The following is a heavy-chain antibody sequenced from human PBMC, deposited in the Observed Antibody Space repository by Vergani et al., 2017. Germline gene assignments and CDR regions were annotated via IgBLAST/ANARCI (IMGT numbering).Heavy chain of an antibody. CDR2: MFHTGEA. CDR1: GYSISRGFY. J-gene: IGHJ5*01. CDR3: GVIMVRSPRPDNWFDS. Sequence: QIQLQESGPGLVKPSETLSLTCSVSGYSISRGFYWAWIRQTPEKGLEWMGGMFHTGEASNSPSLQSRVAFSMDTSMNQFSLQLTSVTAADTAVYFCGVIMVRSPRPDNWFDSWGRGTLVTVSS. V-gene: IGHV4-38-2*02. D-gene: IGHD3-10*01.